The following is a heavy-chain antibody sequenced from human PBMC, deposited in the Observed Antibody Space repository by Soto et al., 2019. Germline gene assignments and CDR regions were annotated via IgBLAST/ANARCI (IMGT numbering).Heavy chain of an antibody. CDR3: ARASHYYGSGSPIDH. Sequence: SVKVSCKASGGTFSSYTISWVRQAPGQGLEWMGRIIPILGIANYAQKFQGRVTITADKSTSTAYMELSSLRSEDTAVYYCARASHYYGSGSPIDHWGQGTLVTVSS. CDR1: GGTFSSYT. V-gene: IGHV1-69*02. D-gene: IGHD3-10*01. CDR2: IIPILGIA. J-gene: IGHJ4*02.